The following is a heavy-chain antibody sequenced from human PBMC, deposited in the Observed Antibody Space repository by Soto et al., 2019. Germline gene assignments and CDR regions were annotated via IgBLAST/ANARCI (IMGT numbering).Heavy chain of an antibody. V-gene: IGHV4-39*01. D-gene: IGHD3-9*01. Sequence: SETLSLTCTVSGGSISSSSYYWGWIRQPPGKGLEWIGSIYYGGSTYYNPSLKSRVTISVDTSKNQFSLKLSSVTAADTAVFFCARRPYDILTATYYFDYWGQGTLVTVSS. CDR1: GGSISSSSYY. J-gene: IGHJ4*02. CDR2: IYYGGST. CDR3: ARRPYDILTATYYFDY.